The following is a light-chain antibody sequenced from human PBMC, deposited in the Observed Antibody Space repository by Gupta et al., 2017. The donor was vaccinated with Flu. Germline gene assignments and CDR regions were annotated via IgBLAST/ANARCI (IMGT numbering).Light chain of an antibody. Sequence: QSALTQPASISGSPGLSITISCTRTSSDFGSYNRVSWYQQPPGTAPKLMISEVSNRRSGVPDRFSGSKSGNTAYLTISGLQAEDEADYYCSSYTSSNTWVFGGGTKLTVL. CDR3: SSYTSSNTWV. V-gene: IGLV2-18*02. CDR1: SSDFGSYNR. J-gene: IGLJ3*02. CDR2: EVS.